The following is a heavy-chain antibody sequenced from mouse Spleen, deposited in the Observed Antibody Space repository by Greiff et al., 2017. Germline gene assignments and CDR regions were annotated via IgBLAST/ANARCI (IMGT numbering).Heavy chain of an antibody. V-gene: IGHV1-81*01. CDR2: IFPRGGNA. J-gene: IGHJ4*01. Sequence: VQLQQSAAELARPGASVKLSCKASGYTFTSYGISWVKQRTGQALEWVGEIFPRGGNAYYNERFKGKATLTADKSSNTANMVLRSLTSEDSAVYFCARRGLYSNYDYYIMDSWGQGTSGTVSA. D-gene: IGHD2-5*01. CDR3: ARRGLYSNYDYYIMDS. CDR1: GYTFTSYG.